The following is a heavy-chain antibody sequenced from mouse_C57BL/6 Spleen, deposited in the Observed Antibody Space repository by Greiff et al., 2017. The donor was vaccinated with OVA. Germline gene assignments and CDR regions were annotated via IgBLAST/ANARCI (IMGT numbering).Heavy chain of an antibody. CDR1: GYTFTSYW. V-gene: IGHV1-64*01. Sequence: QVQLKQPGAELVKPGASVKLSCKASGYTFTSYWMHWVKQRPGQGLEWIGMIHPNSGSTNYNEKFKSKATLTVDKSSSTAYMQLSSLTSEDSAVYYCAHYGSSSYAMDYWGQGTSVTVSS. J-gene: IGHJ4*01. D-gene: IGHD1-1*01. CDR3: AHYGSSSYAMDY. CDR2: IHPNSGST.